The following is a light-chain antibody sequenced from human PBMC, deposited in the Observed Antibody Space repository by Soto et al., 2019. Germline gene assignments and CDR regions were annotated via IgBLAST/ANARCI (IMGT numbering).Light chain of an antibody. Sequence: EIVLTQSPGTLSLSPGERATLSCRASQSVRSNYLAWYQQKPGQAPRLLIYGASSRATGIPDRFSGTGSGTDFTLTISRLESEDFAVYYCQQYGGSPYTFGQWTKLEIK. CDR1: QSVRSNY. V-gene: IGKV3-20*01. CDR2: GAS. CDR3: QQYGGSPYT. J-gene: IGKJ2*01.